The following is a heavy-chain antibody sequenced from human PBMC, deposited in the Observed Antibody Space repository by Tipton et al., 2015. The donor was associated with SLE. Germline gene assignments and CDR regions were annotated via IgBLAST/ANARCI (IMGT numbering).Heavy chain of an antibody. CDR3: VRATLYYYDSSGLDY. Sequence: TLSLTCTVSGGSISSGSYYWSWIRQPAGQGLEWIGHIYTSGSTNYNPSLKSRVTISVDTSKNQFSLKLGSVTAADTAVYYCVRATLYYYDSSGLDYWGQGTLVTVSS. J-gene: IGHJ4*02. CDR2: IYTSGST. D-gene: IGHD3-22*01. V-gene: IGHV4-61*09. CDR1: GGSISSGSYY.